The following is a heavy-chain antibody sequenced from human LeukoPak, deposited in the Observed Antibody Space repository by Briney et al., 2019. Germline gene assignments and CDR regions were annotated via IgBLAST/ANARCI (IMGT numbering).Heavy chain of an antibody. J-gene: IGHJ4*02. D-gene: IGHD3-10*01. Sequence: GGSLILSCAASGFTFSNYWMTWVRQAPGKGLEWVANIKQDGSERDYVDSVKGRFTISRDDAKNSLYLQMNSLRAEDTAVYYCARGITMANWGQGTLVTVSS. CDR3: ARGITMAN. V-gene: IGHV3-7*04. CDR1: GFTFSNYW. CDR2: IKQDGSER.